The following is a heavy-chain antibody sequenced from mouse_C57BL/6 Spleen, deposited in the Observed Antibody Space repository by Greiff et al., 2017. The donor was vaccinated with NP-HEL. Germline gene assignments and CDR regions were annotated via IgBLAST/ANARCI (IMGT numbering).Heavy chain of an antibody. V-gene: IGHV5-6*01. J-gene: IGHJ3*01. CDR1: GFTFSSYG. Sequence: EVKLMESGGDLVKPGGSLKLSCAASGFTFSSYGMSWVRQTPDKRLEWVATISSGGSYTYYPDSVKGRFTISRDNAKNTLYLQMSSLKSEDTAMYYCARHGGGTFFAYWGQGTLVTVSA. D-gene: IGHD4-1*01. CDR3: ARHGGGTFFAY. CDR2: ISSGGSYT.